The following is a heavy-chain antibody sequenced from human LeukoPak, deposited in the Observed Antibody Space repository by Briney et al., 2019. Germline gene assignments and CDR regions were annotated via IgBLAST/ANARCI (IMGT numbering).Heavy chain of an antibody. Sequence: PGGSLRLSCVASGFTFDDYAMHWVRQVPGKGLEWVSGISWNSGSIDYADSVKGRFTISRDNAKNSLYLQMNSLRAEDTALYYCTKDIYYGSGNTCFDYWGQGTLVTVSS. CDR2: ISWNSGSI. J-gene: IGHJ4*02. D-gene: IGHD3-10*01. V-gene: IGHV3-9*01. CDR1: GFTFDDYA. CDR3: TKDIYYGSGNTCFDY.